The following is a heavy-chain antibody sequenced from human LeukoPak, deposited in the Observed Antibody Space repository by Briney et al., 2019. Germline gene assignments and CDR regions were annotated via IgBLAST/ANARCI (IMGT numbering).Heavy chain of an antibody. CDR1: GGTFSSYA. J-gene: IGHJ6*03. D-gene: IGHD5-12*01. CDR2: IIPIFGTA. V-gene: IGHV1-69*13. CDR3: AREDIVATDVPDYYYYYYMDV. Sequence: SVKVSCKASGGTFSSYAISWVRQAPGQGLEWMGGIIPIFGTANYAQKFQGRVTITADESTSTAYMELSSLRSEDTAVYYCAREDIVATDVPDYYYYYYMDVWGKRTTVTVSS.